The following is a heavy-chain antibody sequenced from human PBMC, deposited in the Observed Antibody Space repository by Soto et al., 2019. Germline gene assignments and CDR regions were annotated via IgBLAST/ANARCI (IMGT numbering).Heavy chain of an antibody. V-gene: IGHV1-46*01. D-gene: IGHD2-15*01. Sequence: ASVKVSCKASGYTFTSYYMHWVRQAPGQGLEWMGIINPSGGSTSYAQKFQGRVTITADESTSTAYMELSSLRSEDTAVYYCARDLGGWPDYWGQGTLVTVSS. CDR3: ARDLGGWPDY. J-gene: IGHJ4*02. CDR1: GYTFTSYY. CDR2: INPSGGST.